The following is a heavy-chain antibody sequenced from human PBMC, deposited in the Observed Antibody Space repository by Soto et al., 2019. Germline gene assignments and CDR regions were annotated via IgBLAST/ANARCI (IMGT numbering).Heavy chain of an antibody. Sequence: GGSLRLSCAAPGFTFSSYSMNWVRQAPGKGLEWVSSISSSSSYIYYADSVKGRFTISRDNAKNSLYLQMNSLRAEDTAVYYCARDRRLRPAPVDYWGQGTLVTVSS. D-gene: IGHD4-17*01. V-gene: IGHV3-21*01. J-gene: IGHJ4*02. CDR2: ISSSSSYI. CDR3: ARDRRLRPAPVDY. CDR1: GFTFSSYS.